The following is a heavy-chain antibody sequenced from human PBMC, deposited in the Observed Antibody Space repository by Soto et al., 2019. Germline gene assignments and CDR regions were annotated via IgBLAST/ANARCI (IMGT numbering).Heavy chain of an antibody. D-gene: IGHD2-21*02. J-gene: IGHJ4*02. V-gene: IGHV3-30*18. Sequence: PGGSLRLSCAASGFTFSSYGMHWVRQAPGKGLEWVAVISYDGSNKYYADSVKGRFTISGDNSKNTLYLQMNSLRAEDTAVYYCAKDKVPVVVTAPFDYWGQGTLVTVSS. CDR2: ISYDGSNK. CDR3: AKDKVPVVVTAPFDY. CDR1: GFTFSSYG.